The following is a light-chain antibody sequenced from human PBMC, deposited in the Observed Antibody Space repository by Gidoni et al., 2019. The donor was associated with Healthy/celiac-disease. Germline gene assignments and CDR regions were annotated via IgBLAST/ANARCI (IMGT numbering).Light chain of an antibody. CDR2: CAY. V-gene: IGKV3-20*01. CDR3: QRYGSTPGT. J-gene: IGKJ1*01. CDR1: QSVSSSY. Sequence: TVSTPSAGTLSLSPGERATLSCRASQSVSSSYLAWYQQKPGQALRILIYCAYRRATGIPARFSGIGSGTVFPLTIRRLEPEDFAVYDCQRYGSTPGTFGQGDQGGNQT.